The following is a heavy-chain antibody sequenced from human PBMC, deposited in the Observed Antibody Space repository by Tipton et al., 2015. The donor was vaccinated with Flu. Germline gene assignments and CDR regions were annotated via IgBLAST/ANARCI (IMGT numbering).Heavy chain of an antibody. J-gene: IGHJ5*01. V-gene: IGHV4-38-2*01. D-gene: IGHD4-11*01. CDR3: ARRDYSNYVSEPKNWFDS. CDR2: VHQTEST. CDR1: GDSIGSPYF. Sequence: TLSLTCSVSGDSIGSPYFWGWIRQPPGKGLEWIGNVHQTESTYYNPSLRSRITITVDRPKNHFSLRLTSVTAADTAIYCCARRDYSNYVSEPKNWFDSWGQGTLVTVSS.